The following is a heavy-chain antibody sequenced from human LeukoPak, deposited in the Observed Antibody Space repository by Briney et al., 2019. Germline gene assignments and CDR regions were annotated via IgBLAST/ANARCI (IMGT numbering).Heavy chain of an antibody. CDR2: IYYTGST. J-gene: IGHJ4*02. Sequence: SETLSLTCTVSGDSISNNNYYWGWIRQSPGKELEWIGSIYYTGSTYYNPSLRSRVTISVDTSKNQFSLQLSPVTAADTAVYYCARLPSGYHFDYWGQGTLVTVSS. CDR3: ARLPSGYHFDY. D-gene: IGHD3-22*01. V-gene: IGHV4-39*01. CDR1: GDSISNNNYY.